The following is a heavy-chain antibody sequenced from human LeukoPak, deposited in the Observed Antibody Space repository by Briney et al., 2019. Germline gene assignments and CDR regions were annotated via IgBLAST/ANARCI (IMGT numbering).Heavy chain of an antibody. D-gene: IGHD1-26*01. J-gene: IGHJ3*02. V-gene: IGHV3-30*02. CDR2: IRYDGSNK. Sequence: PGGSLRLSCAASGFTFDDYAMHWVRQAPGKGLEWVAFIRYDGSNKYYADSVKGRFTISRDNSKNTLYLQMNSLRAEDTAVYYCAVPYGISYHDAFDIWGQGTMVTVSS. CDR3: AVPYGISYHDAFDI. CDR1: GFTFDDYA.